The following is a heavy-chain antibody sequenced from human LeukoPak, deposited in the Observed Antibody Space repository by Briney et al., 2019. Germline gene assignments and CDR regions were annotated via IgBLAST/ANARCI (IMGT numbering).Heavy chain of an antibody. J-gene: IGHJ6*02. CDR1: GYTLTELS. D-gene: IGHD2-2*01. CDR3: ARDGGYCSSGTICYSRAEYYYYGLDV. CDR2: FDPEDGET. V-gene: IGHV1-24*01. Sequence: GASVKVSCKVSGYTLTELSMHWVRQAPGKGLEWMGGFDPEDGETIYAQKFQGRVTMTRDTSISTVYMELSRLRSGDTAVYYCARDGGYCSSGTICYSRAEYYYYGLDVWGQGTTVTVSS.